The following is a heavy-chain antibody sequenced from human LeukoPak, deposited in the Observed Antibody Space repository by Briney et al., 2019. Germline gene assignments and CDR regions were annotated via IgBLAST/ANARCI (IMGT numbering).Heavy chain of an antibody. V-gene: IGHV3-33*01. CDR1: GFTFSTYG. CDR3: AIVGGGAFDI. D-gene: IGHD3-10*01. J-gene: IGHJ3*02. Sequence: GGSLRLSCAASGFTFSTYGMHWVRQAPGKGLEWVAVIWYDGSNKYYADSVKGRFTISRDNSKNSLYLQMNSLRAEDTALYYCAIVGGGAFDIWGQGTMVTVSS. CDR2: IWYDGSNK.